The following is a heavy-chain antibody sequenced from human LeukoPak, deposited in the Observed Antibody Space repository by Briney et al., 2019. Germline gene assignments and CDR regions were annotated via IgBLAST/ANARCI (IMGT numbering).Heavy chain of an antibody. D-gene: IGHD6-25*01. Sequence: PSETLSLTCTGSGGSISSYYWSWLRQPPGKGLEWIGYIYYSGSTNYNQSLKSRVTISVETSKNQFSLKLSSVTAADTAVYYCARDGSRSSGWFDPWGQGTLVTASS. CDR3: ARDGSRSSGWFDP. V-gene: IGHV4-59*12. CDR1: GGSISSYY. CDR2: IYYSGST. J-gene: IGHJ5*02.